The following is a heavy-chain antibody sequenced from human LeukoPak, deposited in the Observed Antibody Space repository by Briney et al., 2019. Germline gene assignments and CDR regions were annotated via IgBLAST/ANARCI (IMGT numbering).Heavy chain of an antibody. Sequence: SEPLSLTCTVSGGSISSSSYYWGWIRQPPGKGLEWIGSIYYSGSTYYNPSLKSRVTISVDTSKNQFSLKLSSVTAADTAVYFCARDRDGYNYGFDYWGQGSLVTVSS. V-gene: IGHV4-39*07. CDR1: GGSISSSSYY. CDR3: ARDRDGYNYGFDY. J-gene: IGHJ4*02. CDR2: IYYSGST. D-gene: IGHD5-24*01.